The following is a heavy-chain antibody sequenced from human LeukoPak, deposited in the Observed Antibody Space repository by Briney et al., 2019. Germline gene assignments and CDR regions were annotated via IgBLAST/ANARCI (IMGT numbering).Heavy chain of an antibody. Sequence: SETLSLTCAVSGGSISSSNWWSWVRQPPGKGLEWIGEIYHSGSTNYNPSLKSRVTISVDKSKNQFSLKPSSVTAADTAVYYCARRAVAGTLSYYYYYYMDVWGKGTTVTVSS. V-gene: IGHV4-4*02. CDR2: IYHSGST. J-gene: IGHJ6*03. CDR3: ARRAVAGTLSYYYYYYMDV. CDR1: GGSISSSNW. D-gene: IGHD6-19*01.